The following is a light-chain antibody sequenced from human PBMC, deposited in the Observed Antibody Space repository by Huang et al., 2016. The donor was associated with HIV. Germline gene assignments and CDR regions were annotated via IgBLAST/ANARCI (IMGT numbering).Light chain of an antibody. CDR1: QDINNF. Sequence: DIQMTQSPSSLSASVGDRVTITCQASQDINNFLNWYQQKPGEAPNLLILDASNLQTGVPSRFCGSGSGTHITFTITSLQRDDIGTYYCQQYDDVPISFGGGTKV. J-gene: IGKJ4*01. V-gene: IGKV1-33*01. CDR2: DAS. CDR3: QQYDDVPIS.